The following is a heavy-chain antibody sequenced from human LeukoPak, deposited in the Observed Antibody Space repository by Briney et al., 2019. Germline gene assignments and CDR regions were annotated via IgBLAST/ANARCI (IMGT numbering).Heavy chain of an antibody. CDR2: INLNSGGT. CDR3: ARDQRVRDAFDI. J-gene: IGHJ3*02. D-gene: IGHD3-22*01. Sequence: XEAPGXXLGLVGGINLNSGGTNYAQKLKGRVTITRDTSISTAYMELSRLRSDDTAVYYCARDQRVRDAFDIWGQGTMVTVSS. V-gene: IGHV1-2*02.